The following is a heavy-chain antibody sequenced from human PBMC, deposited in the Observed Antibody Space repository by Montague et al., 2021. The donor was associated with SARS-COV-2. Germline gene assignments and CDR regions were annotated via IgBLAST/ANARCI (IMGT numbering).Heavy chain of an antibody. CDR2: IYYSGSP. Sequence: SETLSLTCTVSGGSISSSSYYWGWIRQPPGKGLEWIGSIYYSGSPYYNPSLKSRVTISVDTSKNQFSLKLSSVTAADTAVYYCARLVETYYYYYGMDVWGQGTTVTVSS. V-gene: IGHV4-39*01. CDR1: GGSISSSSYY. CDR3: ARLVETYYYYYGMDV. J-gene: IGHJ6*02. D-gene: IGHD4-23*01.